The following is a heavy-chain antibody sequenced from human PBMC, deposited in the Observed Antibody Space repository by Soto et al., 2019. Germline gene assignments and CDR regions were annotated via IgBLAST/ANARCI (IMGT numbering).Heavy chain of an antibody. J-gene: IGHJ4*02. Sequence: SETLSLTCAVYGGSFSGYYWSWIRQPPGKGLEWIGEINHSGSTNYNPSLKSRVTISVDTSKNQFSLKLSSVTAADTAVYYCARGSPDYAYFDYWGQGTLVTVSS. V-gene: IGHV4-34*01. CDR1: GGSFSGYY. CDR2: INHSGST. D-gene: IGHD4-17*01. CDR3: ARGSPDYAYFDY.